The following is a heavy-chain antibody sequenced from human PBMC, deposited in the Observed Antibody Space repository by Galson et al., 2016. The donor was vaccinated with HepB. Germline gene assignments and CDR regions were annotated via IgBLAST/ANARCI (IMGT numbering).Heavy chain of an antibody. CDR3: ARDRLGDFWSGYSPLGAFAI. Sequence: TLSLTCTVSGGSISSGAYYWSWIRQHPGKGLEWIGYIYYSGSTYYNPSLKSRVTISVDTSKNQFSLKLTSVTAADTAVYYCARDRLGDFWSGYSPLGAFAIWGQGTMVTVSS. CDR2: IYYSGST. J-gene: IGHJ3*02. CDR1: GGSISSGAYY. D-gene: IGHD3-3*01. V-gene: IGHV4-31*03.